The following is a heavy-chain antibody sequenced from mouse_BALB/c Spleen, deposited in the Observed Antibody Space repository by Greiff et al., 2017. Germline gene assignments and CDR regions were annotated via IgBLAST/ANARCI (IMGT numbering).Heavy chain of an antibody. CDR1: GYSITSDYA. V-gene: IGHV3-2*02. Sequence: DGKLQESGPGLVKPSQSLSLTCTVTGYSITSDYAWNWIRQFPGNKLEWMGYISYSGSTSYNPSLKSRISITRDTSKNQFFLQLNSVTTEDTATYYCARFYDGYYVGYWGQGTTLTVSS. CDR2: ISYSGST. J-gene: IGHJ2*01. CDR3: ARFYDGYYVGY. D-gene: IGHD2-3*01.